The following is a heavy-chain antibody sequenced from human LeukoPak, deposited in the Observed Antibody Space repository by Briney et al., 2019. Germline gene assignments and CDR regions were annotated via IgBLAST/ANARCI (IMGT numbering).Heavy chain of an antibody. CDR1: GFTFSSYG. CDR3: VRDRGSTNYFDY. D-gene: IGHD3-10*01. V-gene: IGHV3-33*01. J-gene: IGHJ4*02. CDR2: IWYDGNNK. Sequence: GRSLRLSCAASGFTFSSYGMHWVRQAPGKGLEWVAIIWYDGNNKYYADPLKGRFTISRDNSKNTLYLQINSLRAEDTAVYFCVRDRGSTNYFDYWGQGALVTVSS.